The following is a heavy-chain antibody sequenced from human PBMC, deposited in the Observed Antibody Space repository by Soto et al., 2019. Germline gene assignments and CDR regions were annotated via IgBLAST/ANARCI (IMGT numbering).Heavy chain of an antibody. V-gene: IGHV4-59*01. J-gene: IGHJ4*02. Sequence: QVHLQESGPGLLKPSETLSLTCSVSGGPIRSYYLSWVRQAPGKGLEWIAYIAYTAFTGYNPPLRSRVTISGDTSQSVVSLKMTSVTAADTAVYYCAREGFSGYEALDYWGQGILGTVSS. CDR1: GGPIRSYY. CDR2: IAYTAFT. CDR3: AREGFSGYEALDY. D-gene: IGHD5-12*01.